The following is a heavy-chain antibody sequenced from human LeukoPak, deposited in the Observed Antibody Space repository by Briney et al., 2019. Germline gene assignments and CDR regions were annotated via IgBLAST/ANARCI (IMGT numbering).Heavy chain of an antibody. CDR1: GGSFSGYY. J-gene: IGHJ4*02. V-gene: IGHV4-34*01. CDR3: ASLIGRLDY. CDR2: INHSGST. Sequence: SETLSLTRAVYGGSFSGYYWSWIRQPPGKGLEWIGEINHSGSTNYNPSLKSRVTISVDTSKNQFSLKLSSVTAADTAVYYCASLIGRLDYWGQGTLVTVSS.